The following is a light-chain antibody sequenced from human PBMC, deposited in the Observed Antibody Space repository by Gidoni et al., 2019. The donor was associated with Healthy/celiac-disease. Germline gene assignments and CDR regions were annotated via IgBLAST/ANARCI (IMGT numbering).Light chain of an antibody. CDR3: QAWDSSTGV. J-gene: IGLJ2*01. V-gene: IGLV3-1*01. Sequence: SYALTQPPSVPVSPGQTASITGSGDKLGDKYACWYQQKPGQSPVLVIYHDSKRPSGIPERFSGSNSGNTATLTISGTQAMDEADYYCQAWDSSTGVFGGGTKLTVL. CDR1: KLGDKY. CDR2: HDS.